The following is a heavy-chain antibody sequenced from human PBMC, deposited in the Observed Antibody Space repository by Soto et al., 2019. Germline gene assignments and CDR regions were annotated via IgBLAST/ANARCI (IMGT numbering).Heavy chain of an antibody. CDR1: GYTFTSYG. J-gene: IGHJ4*02. CDR3: ARDPALSVLRYFDWSPPHFDY. CDR2: ISAYNGNT. D-gene: IGHD3-9*01. V-gene: IGHV1-18*01. Sequence: GASVKVSCKASGYTFTSYGISWVRQAPGQGLEWMGWISAYNGNTNYAQKFQGWVTMTRDTSISTAYMELSRLRSDDTAVYYCARDPALSVLRYFDWSPPHFDYWGQGTLVTVSS.